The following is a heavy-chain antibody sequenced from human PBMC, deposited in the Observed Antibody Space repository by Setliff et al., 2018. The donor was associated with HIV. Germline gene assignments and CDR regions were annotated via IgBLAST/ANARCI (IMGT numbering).Heavy chain of an antibody. CDR1: GGTSTTYG. Sequence: GASVKVSCKASGGTSTTYGINWVRQAPGQGLEWMGRIIPAFGTSNSAQSFQGRLTLVADKSSSTAYMELNSLISEDTAIYYCAQDRGWELPHPPFFDYWGQGTLVTVSS. D-gene: IGHD1-7*01. J-gene: IGHJ4*02. CDR2: IIPAFGTS. V-gene: IGHV1-69*06. CDR3: AQDRGWELPHPPFFDY.